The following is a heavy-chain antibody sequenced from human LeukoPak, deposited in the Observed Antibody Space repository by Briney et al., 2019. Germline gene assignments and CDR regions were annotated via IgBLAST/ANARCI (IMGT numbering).Heavy chain of an antibody. J-gene: IGHJ4*02. CDR3: ARDRGFGELSLAY. Sequence: GGSLRLSCAASGFTISNNNINWVRQAPGKGLEWVSIIYSGGRTYYADSVKGRFTISRDNSKNTLYLQMNNLRAEDTAVYYCARDRGFGELSLAYWGQGTLVTVSS. V-gene: IGHV3-53*01. CDR1: GFTISNNN. CDR2: IYSGGRT. D-gene: IGHD3-10*01.